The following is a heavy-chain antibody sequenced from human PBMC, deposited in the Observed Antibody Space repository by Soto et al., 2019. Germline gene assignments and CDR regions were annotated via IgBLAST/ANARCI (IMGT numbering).Heavy chain of an antibody. D-gene: IGHD3-3*01. CDR3: VRDSPTFGVVTSYAFDI. J-gene: IGHJ3*02. CDR1: GFTFSRYS. V-gene: IGHV3-48*02. Sequence: GSLRLSCVASGFTFSRYSFNWVRQAPGRGLEWVSYVTSTSSTIYYADSVKGRFTISRDDAKNSLYLQMNSLRDEDTAVYYCVRDSPTFGVVTSYAFDIWGQGTMVTVSS. CDR2: VTSTSSTI.